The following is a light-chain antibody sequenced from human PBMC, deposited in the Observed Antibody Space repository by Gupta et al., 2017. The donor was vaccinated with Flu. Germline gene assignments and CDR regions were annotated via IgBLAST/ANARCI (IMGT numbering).Light chain of an antibody. CDR3: SPYTSSDTFV. J-gene: IGLJ1*01. V-gene: IGLV2-18*02. CDR2: EVS. CDR1: GSDVGTYNR. Sequence: SALTQPPSVSGSPGQSVTISCTGTGSDVGTYNRVSWYRPPPGTTPKLLVYEVSNRPSGVPGSFSGSKSGNTASLTISGLQGEDAADYYCSPYTSSDTFVFGTGTKVTVL.